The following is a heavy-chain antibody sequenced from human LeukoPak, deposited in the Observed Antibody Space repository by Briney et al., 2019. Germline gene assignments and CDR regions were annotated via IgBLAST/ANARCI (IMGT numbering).Heavy chain of an antibody. CDR1: GFTFSGYG. D-gene: IGHD1-26*01. J-gene: IGHJ4*02. V-gene: IGHV3-30*18. CDR2: ISYDGSNK. CDR3: ANSDPSGY. Sequence: GGSLRLSCAASGFTFSGYGMHWVHQAPGKGLEWVAVISYDGSNKYYADSVKGRFTISRDNSKNTLYLQMNSLRAEDTAVYYCANSDPSGYWGQGTLVTVSS.